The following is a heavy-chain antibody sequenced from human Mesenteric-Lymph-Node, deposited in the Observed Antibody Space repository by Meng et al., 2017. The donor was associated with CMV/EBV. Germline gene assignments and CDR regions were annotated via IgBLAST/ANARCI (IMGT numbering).Heavy chain of an antibody. J-gene: IGHJ4*02. CDR2: ISSSSSTI. D-gene: IGHD1-26*01. V-gene: IGHV3-11*04. CDR1: GFSFSDYY. Sequence: GESLKISCAASGFSFSDYYMNWIRQVPGKGLEWASYISSSSSTIYYADSVKGRFTISRDNAKNSLYLQMNSLRAEDTAVYYCARCQWERTPIDYWGQGTLVTVSS. CDR3: ARCQWERTPIDY.